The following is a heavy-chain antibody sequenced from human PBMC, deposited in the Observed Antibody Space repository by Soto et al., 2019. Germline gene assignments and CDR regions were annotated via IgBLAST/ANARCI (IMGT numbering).Heavy chain of an antibody. CDR2: IGTAGDT. CDR3: ARDGVYGSLSY. J-gene: IGHJ4*02. V-gene: IGHV3-13*01. CDR1: GFTFSSYD. Sequence: EVQLVESGGGLVQPGGSLRLSCAASGFTFSSYDMHWVRQATGKGLEWVSAIGTAGDTYYPGSVKGRFTISRENAKNSLYLQMNSLRAGHTAVYYCARDGVYGSLSYWGQGTLVTVSS. D-gene: IGHD2-8*01.